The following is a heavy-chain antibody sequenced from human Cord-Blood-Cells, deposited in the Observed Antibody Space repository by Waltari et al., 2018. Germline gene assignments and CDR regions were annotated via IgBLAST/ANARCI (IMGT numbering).Heavy chain of an antibody. J-gene: IGHJ3*02. D-gene: IGHD3-9*01. CDR2: IYYSGST. CDR1: GGSISSYY. V-gene: IGHV4-59*01. Sequence: QVQLQESGPGLVKPSETLSLTCTVSGGSISSYYWRWIRQPPGKGLEWIGYIYYSGSTNYNPSLKSRVTISVDTSKNQFSLKLSSVTAADTAVYYCARAVHGYFDWLPSDAFDIWGQGTMVTVSS. CDR3: ARAVHGYFDWLPSDAFDI.